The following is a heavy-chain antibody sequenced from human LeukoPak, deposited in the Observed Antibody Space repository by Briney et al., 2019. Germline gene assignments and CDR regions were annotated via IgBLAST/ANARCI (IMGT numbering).Heavy chain of an antibody. CDR3: ASYGDYVLNWFDP. V-gene: IGHV3-21*01. J-gene: IGHJ5*02. CDR2: ISSSSSYI. D-gene: IGHD4-17*01. Sequence: GGSLRLSCAASGFTFSSYSMNWVRQAPGKGLEWVSSISSSSSYIYYADSVKGRFTISRDNAKNSLYLQMNSLRAEDTAVYYCASYGDYVLNWFDPWGQGTLVTVSS. CDR1: GFTFSSYS.